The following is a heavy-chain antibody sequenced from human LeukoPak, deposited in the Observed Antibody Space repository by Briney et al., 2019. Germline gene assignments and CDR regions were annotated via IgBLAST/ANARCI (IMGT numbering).Heavy chain of an antibody. Sequence: GGSLRLSCAASGFTFSRYGMHWVRQAPGKGLEWVAFIRYDGSNKYYADSVKGRFTISRDNSKNTLYLQMNSLRAEDTAVYYCAKDCSGSCFDAFDIWGQGTMVTVSS. D-gene: IGHD1-26*01. J-gene: IGHJ3*02. CDR1: GFTFSRYG. CDR2: IRYDGSNK. V-gene: IGHV3-30*02. CDR3: AKDCSGSCFDAFDI.